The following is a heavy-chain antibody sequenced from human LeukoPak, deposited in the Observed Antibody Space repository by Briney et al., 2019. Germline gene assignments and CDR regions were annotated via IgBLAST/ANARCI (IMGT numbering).Heavy chain of an antibody. CDR1: GFTFTSYW. CDR3: AANFDWLFRGAFDI. D-gene: IGHD3-9*01. CDR2: ISGSGGST. Sequence: GGSLRLSCAASGFTFTSYWMHWVRQAPGKGLEWVSAISGSGGSTYYADSVKGRFTISRDNSKNTLYLQMNSLRAEDTAVYYCAANFDWLFRGAFDIWGQGTMVTVSS. J-gene: IGHJ3*02. V-gene: IGHV3-23*01.